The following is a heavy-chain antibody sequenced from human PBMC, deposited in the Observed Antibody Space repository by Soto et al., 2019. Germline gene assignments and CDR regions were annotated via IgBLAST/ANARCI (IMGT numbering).Heavy chain of an antibody. V-gene: IGHV4-30-2*01. CDR1: GGSISSGGYS. CDR3: ARHYYDSSGYYSDYYYYGMDV. CDR2: IYHSGST. J-gene: IGHJ6*02. Sequence: SETLSLTCAVSGGSISSGGYSWSWIRQPPGKGLEWIGYIYHSGSTYYNPSLKSRVTISVDRSKNQFSLKLSSVTAADTAVYYCARHYYDSSGYYSDYYYYGMDVWGQGTTVTVSS. D-gene: IGHD3-22*01.